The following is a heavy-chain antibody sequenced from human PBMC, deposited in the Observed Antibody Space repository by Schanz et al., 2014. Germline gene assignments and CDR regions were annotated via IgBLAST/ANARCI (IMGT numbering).Heavy chain of an antibody. J-gene: IGHJ6*02. CDR3: ARENTAVAGMPRVMDV. Sequence: QVLLVQSGAEVKKPGASVKVSCKASGYRFIGYYVHWVRQAPGQGLEWMGRVSAYSGDTNYARMFQGRVTMTTDTSISTAYMELSRLTSDDTAVFFCARENTAVAGMPRVMDVWGQGTTVTVTS. CDR2: VSAYSGDT. CDR1: GYRFIGYY. V-gene: IGHV1-2*06. D-gene: IGHD6-19*01.